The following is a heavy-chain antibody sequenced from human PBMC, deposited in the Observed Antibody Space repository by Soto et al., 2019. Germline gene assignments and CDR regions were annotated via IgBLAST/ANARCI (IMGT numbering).Heavy chain of an antibody. V-gene: IGHV1-69*12. J-gene: IGHJ6*02. CDR2: IMPMFGVT. Sequence: QVQLVQSGAEVKKPGSSVKVSCRAPGGTFNSHTISWVRQAPGQGLEWMGGIMPMFGVTNYARKFQGRLTMTANESTTTDYMEVSGLKSEDTAVYYCAGEGVTSSMSLPWMGYHYYGLDDWGQGTTVIVSS. CDR1: GGTFNSHT. D-gene: IGHD2-2*01. CDR3: AGEGVTSSMSLPWMGYHYYGLDD.